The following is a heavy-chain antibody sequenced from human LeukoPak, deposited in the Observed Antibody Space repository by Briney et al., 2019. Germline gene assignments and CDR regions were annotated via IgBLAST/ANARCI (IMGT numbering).Heavy chain of an antibody. CDR2: IIPILGIA. D-gene: IGHD7-27*01. Sequence: SVEVSCKASGGTFSSYAISWVRQAPGQGLEWMGRIIPILGIANYAQKFQGRVTITADKSTSTAYMELSSLRSEDTAVYYCARVKDGQLGDYFDYWGQGTLVTVSS. CDR1: GGTFSSYA. CDR3: ARVKDGQLGDYFDY. J-gene: IGHJ4*02. V-gene: IGHV1-69*04.